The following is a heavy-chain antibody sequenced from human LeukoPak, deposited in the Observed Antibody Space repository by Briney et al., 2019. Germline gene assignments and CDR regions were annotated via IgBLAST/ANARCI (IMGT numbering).Heavy chain of an antibody. V-gene: IGHV3-48*03. CDR1: GFTFSSYE. J-gene: IGHJ6*03. Sequence: GGSLRLSCVASGFTFSSYEMNWVRQAPGKGLEWLSYIGSSDSTTHYADSVKGRFTISRDNAKNSLYLQMNSLRAEDTAVYYCAKDPTLYGDYTGYYMDVWGKGTTVTVSS. CDR3: AKDPTLYGDYTGYYMDV. CDR2: IGSSDSTT. D-gene: IGHD4-17*01.